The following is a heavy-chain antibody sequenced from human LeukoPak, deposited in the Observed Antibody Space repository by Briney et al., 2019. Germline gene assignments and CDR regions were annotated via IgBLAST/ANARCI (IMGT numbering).Heavy chain of an antibody. CDR2: IKQDGSQK. V-gene: IGHV3-7*01. Sequence: PGGSLRLSCVASGFTFTNYWMNWVRQAPGKGLEWVASIKQDGSQKSYVDSVKGRFTISRDNAKNSLSLQMDSLRGEDTAVYYCARLTVRGIDYWGQGTLVTVSS. CDR1: GFTFTNYW. D-gene: IGHD3-10*01. CDR3: ARLTVRGIDY. J-gene: IGHJ4*02.